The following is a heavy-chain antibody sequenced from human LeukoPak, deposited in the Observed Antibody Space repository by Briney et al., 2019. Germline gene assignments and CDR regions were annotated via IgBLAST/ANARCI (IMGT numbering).Heavy chain of an antibody. CDR1: GGSISSGDYY. Sequence: SQTLSLTCTVSGGSISSGDYYWSWIRQPPGKGPEWIGYIYYSGSTYYNPSLKSRVTISVDTSKNQFSLKLSSVTAADTAVYYCARVEQTSDAFDIWGQGTVVTVSS. J-gene: IGHJ3*02. CDR2: IYYSGST. D-gene: IGHD1/OR15-1a*01. CDR3: ARVEQTSDAFDI. V-gene: IGHV4-30-4*01.